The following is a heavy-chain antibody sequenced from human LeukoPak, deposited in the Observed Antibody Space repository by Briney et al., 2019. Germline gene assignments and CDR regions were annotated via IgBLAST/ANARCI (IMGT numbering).Heavy chain of an antibody. CDR3: TRDTSYINTYYWFDP. J-gene: IGHJ5*02. CDR1: GFTFSSYW. D-gene: IGHD1-14*01. Sequence: GGSLRLSCAASGFTFSSYWMHWVRQAPGKGMVWVSRINSDGSSISYADSVKGRFTLSRDNAKNTLSLQMKSLGAEDTAVYYCTRDTSYINTYYWFDPWGQGTLVTVSS. V-gene: IGHV3-74*01. CDR2: INSDGSSI.